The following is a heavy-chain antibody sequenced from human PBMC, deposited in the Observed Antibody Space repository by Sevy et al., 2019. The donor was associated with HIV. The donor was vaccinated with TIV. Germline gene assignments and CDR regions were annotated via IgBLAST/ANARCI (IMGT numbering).Heavy chain of an antibody. CDR1: GFTFSNYA. D-gene: IGHD1-26*01. V-gene: IGHV3-23*01. J-gene: IGHJ6*03. CDR2: LSGSGAST. CDR3: AKNPAVGYYYYMDV. Sequence: GGSLRLSCSASGFTFSNYAMSWVRQAPGKGLEWVSSLSGSGASTYYADSVKGRLTISRDNSKNTLYLHMNSLRVEDTAVYYCAKNPAVGYYYYMDVWGKGTTVTVSS.